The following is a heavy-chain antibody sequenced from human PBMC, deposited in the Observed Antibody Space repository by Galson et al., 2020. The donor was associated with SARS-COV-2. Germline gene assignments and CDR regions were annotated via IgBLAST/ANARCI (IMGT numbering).Heavy chain of an antibody. CDR2: IYWDDDK. Sequence: SGPTLVKPTQTLTLTCTFSGFSLSTSGMCVNWIRQPPGKALEWLALIYWDDDKYYSTSLKTRLTISKDTPKNQVVLTMTNVDTVETATYYSALGTEPPLHFDYWGQGTLVTVSS. CDR3: ALGTEPPLHFDY. CDR1: GFSLSTSGMC. D-gene: IGHD1-26*01. V-gene: IGHV2-70*01. J-gene: IGHJ4*02.